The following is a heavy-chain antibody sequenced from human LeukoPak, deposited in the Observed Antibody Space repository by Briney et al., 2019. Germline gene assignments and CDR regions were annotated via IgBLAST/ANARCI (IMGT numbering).Heavy chain of an antibody. V-gene: IGHV4-4*07. D-gene: IGHD4-17*01. Sequence: SETLSLTFTVSGGSISSYYWSWIRQPAGKGLEWILRIYTSGSTNYNPSLKSRVTISVDTSKNQFSLKLSSVTPADTAVYYCARSYYGDYAGYYYYYMDVWGKGTTVTISS. CDR1: GGSISSYY. J-gene: IGHJ6*03. CDR2: IYTSGST. CDR3: ARSYYGDYAGYYYYYMDV.